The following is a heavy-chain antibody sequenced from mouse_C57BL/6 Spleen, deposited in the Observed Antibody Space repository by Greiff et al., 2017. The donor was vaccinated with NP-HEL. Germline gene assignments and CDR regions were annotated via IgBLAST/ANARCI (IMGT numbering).Heavy chain of an antibody. CDR3: ASLTGTKDFDY. J-gene: IGHJ2*01. D-gene: IGHD4-1*01. V-gene: IGHV5-6*01. CDR2: ISSDGSYT. CDR1: GFTFSSYG. Sequence: EVKLVESGGDLVKPGGSLKLSCAASGFTFSSYGLSWVRQTPDKRLEWVSTISSDGSYTYYPDSVKGRFTISRDNAKNNLYLQMSSLKSEDTAMYYCASLTGTKDFDYWGQGTTLTVSS.